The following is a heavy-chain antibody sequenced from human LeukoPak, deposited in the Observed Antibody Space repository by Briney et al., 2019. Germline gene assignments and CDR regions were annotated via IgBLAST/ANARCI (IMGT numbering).Heavy chain of an antibody. J-gene: IGHJ4*02. CDR1: GYTFTSYD. V-gene: IGHV1-8*01. CDR2: MNPNSGNT. Sequence: ASVKVSCKASGYTFTSYDINWVRQATGQGLEWMGWMNPNSGNTGYAQKFQGRVTMTRNTSISTAYMELSSLRSEDTPVYYCARVRMGGSSWTYYFDYWGQGTLVTVSS. CDR3: ARVRMGGSSWTYYFDY. D-gene: IGHD6-13*01.